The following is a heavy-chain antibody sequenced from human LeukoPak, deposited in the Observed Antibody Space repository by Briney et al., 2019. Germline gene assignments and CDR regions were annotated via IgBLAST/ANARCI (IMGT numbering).Heavy chain of an antibody. CDR2: IYYSGST. D-gene: IGHD1-1*01. V-gene: IGHV4-30-4*01. CDR1: GGSISSGDYY. J-gene: IGHJ4*02. CDR3: AIRLGGTYYFDY. Sequence: SETLSLTCTVPGGSISSGDYYWSWIRQPPGKGLEWFGYIYYSGSTYYNPSLKSRVTISVDTSKNQFSLKLSSVTAADTAVYYCAIRLGGTYYFDYWGQGTLVTVSS.